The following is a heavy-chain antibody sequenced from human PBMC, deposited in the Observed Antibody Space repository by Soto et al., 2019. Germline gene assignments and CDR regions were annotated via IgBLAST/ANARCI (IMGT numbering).Heavy chain of an antibody. J-gene: IGHJ4*02. CDR3: ARDVYGSYYPETFDY. CDR2: INHSGST. V-gene: IGHV4-34*01. CDR1: GGSFSGYY. Sequence: PSETLSLTCAVYGGSFSGYYWSWIRQPPGKGLEWIGEINHSGSTNYNPSLKSRVTISVDTSKNQFSLKLSSVTAADTAVYYCARDVYGSYYPETFDYWGQGTLVTVSS. D-gene: IGHD1-26*01.